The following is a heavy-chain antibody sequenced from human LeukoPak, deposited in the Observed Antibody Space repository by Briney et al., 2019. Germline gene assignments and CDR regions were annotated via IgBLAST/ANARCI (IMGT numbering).Heavy chain of an antibody. Sequence: ASVKVSCKASGYTFTGYYMHWVRQAPGQGLEWMGWINPNSGGTNYAQKFQGRVTMTRDTSISTAYMELSRLRSDDTAVYYCARDLTTVTKAVPRRFDPWGQGTLVTVSS. CDR3: ARDLTTVTKAVPRRFDP. J-gene: IGHJ5*02. CDR1: GYTFTGYY. D-gene: IGHD4-17*01. CDR2: INPNSGGT. V-gene: IGHV1-2*02.